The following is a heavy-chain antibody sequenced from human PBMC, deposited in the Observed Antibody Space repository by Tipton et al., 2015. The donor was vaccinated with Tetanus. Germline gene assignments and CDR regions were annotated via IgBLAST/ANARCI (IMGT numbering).Heavy chain of an antibody. D-gene: IGHD6-13*01. CDR2: ISWNSGSI. V-gene: IGHV3-9*01. Sequence: LTCAASGFTFDAYAMHWVRQAPGKGLEWVSGISWNSGSIGYADSVKGRFTISRDNAKNSPYLQMNSLRAEDTALYYCAKDNGGYSSSWRYGMDVWGQGTTVTVSS. CDR3: AKDNGGYSSSWRYGMDV. J-gene: IGHJ6*02. CDR1: GFTFDAYA.